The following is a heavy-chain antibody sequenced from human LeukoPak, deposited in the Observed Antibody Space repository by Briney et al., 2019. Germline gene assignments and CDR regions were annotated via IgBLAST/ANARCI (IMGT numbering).Heavy chain of an antibody. CDR2: IFYTGST. CDR3: ASSAPGYSDY. D-gene: IGHD6-13*01. CDR1: GGSISSGGDY. Sequence: SETLSLTCTVSGGSISSGGDYWSWIRQYPGKGLEWNGYIFYTGSTYYNPSLESRVTISVDTSKNQFSLKLNSVTAADTAVYYCASSAPGYSDYWGQGTLVTVSS. J-gene: IGHJ4*02. V-gene: IGHV4-31*03.